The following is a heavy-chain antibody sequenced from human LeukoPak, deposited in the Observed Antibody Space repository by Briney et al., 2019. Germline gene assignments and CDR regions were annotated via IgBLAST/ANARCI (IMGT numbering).Heavy chain of an antibody. J-gene: IGHJ6*02. V-gene: IGHV1-18*01. D-gene: IGHD6-6*01. CDR1: GYTFTSYG. Sequence: ASVKVSCKASGYTFTSYGISWVRQAPGQGLEWMGWISAYNGNTNYAQKLQGRVTMTTDTSTSTAYMELRSLRSDDTAVYYCARDRGSSPYYYYYGTDVWGQGTTVTVSS. CDR2: ISAYNGNT. CDR3: ARDRGSSPYYYYYGTDV.